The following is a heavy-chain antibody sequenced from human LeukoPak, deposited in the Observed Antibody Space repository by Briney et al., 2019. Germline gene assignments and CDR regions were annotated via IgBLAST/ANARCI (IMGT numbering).Heavy chain of an antibody. J-gene: IGHJ4*02. Sequence: GGSLRLSCAASGFPFKDYYMRWIRQAPGKGLEWISYISSRGDSIYYAQSVKGRFTISRDNAKNSLYLQMNSLRGEDTAIYYCVRDVAETAAAGTNYFDFWGQGTLVTVSS. CDR1: GFPFKDYY. CDR3: VRDVAETAAAGTNYFDF. V-gene: IGHV3-11*01. D-gene: IGHD6-13*01. CDR2: ISSRGDSI.